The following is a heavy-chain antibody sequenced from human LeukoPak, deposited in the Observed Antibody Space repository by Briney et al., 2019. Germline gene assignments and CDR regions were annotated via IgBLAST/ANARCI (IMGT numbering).Heavy chain of an antibody. CDR2: IIPIFGTA. J-gene: IGHJ4*02. CDR3: AGSYYKSYFDY. D-gene: IGHD3-10*01. V-gene: IGHV1-69*06. Sequence: SVKVSCKASGGTFSSYAISWVRQAPGQGLERMGGIIPIFGTANYAQKFQGRVTITADKSTSTAYMELSSLRSEDTAVYYCAGSYYKSYFDYWGQGTLVTVSS. CDR1: GGTFSSYA.